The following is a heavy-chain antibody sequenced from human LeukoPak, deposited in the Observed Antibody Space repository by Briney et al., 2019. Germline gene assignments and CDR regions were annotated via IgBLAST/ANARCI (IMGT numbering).Heavy chain of an antibody. J-gene: IGHJ3*02. CDR2: ISTSSSYI. V-gene: IGHV3-21*01. CDR3: ARDLRPYSGYDNLAFDI. Sequence: GGSLRLSCAASGFTFSSYWMTWVRQAPGKGLEWVSFISTSSSYIYYADSVKGRFTISRDNAKNSLYLQMNSLRAEDTAVYYCARDLRPYSGYDNLAFDIWGQGTRVTVSS. CDR1: GFTFSSYW. D-gene: IGHD5-12*01.